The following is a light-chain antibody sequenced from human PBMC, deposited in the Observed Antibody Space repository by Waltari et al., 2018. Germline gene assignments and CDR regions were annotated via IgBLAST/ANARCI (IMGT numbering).Light chain of an antibody. CDR1: QSVSSY. J-gene: IGKJ1*01. V-gene: IGKV3-11*01. Sequence: EIVLTQSPATLSLSPGERATLSCRASQSVSSYLAWYQQKPGQAPRLLIYDASNRATGIPARFIGSGSGTDFTLTFSSLEPEDFAVYYCQQRSNWPTFGQGTKVEIK. CDR2: DAS. CDR3: QQRSNWPT.